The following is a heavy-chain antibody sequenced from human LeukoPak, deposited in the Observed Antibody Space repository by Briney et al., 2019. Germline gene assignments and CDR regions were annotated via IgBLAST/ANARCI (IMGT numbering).Heavy chain of an antibody. CDR3: ARDHLGSSTYYDFWSGSHTVLFGY. CDR1: GFTFSSYS. V-gene: IGHV3-21*01. D-gene: IGHD3-3*01. CDR2: ISSSSSYI. J-gene: IGHJ4*02. Sequence: PGGSLRLSCAASGFTFSSYSMNWVRQAPGKGLEWVSSISSSSSYIYYADSVKGRFTISRDNAKNSLYLQMNSLRAEDTAVYYCARDHLGSSTYYDFWSGSHTVLFGYWGQGTLVTVSS.